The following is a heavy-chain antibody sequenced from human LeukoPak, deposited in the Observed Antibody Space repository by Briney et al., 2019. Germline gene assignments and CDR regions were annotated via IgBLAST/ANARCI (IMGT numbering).Heavy chain of an antibody. V-gene: IGHV3-33*03. CDR3: ASAQD. CDR1: GFTFSTYG. Sequence: GGSLRLSCVASGFTFSTYGMHWVRQAPGKGLEWVAIIWYDGSNKYYADSVKGRFTISRDNAKNSLSLQMNSLRAEDTAVYYCASAQDWGQGTLVTVSS. J-gene: IGHJ4*02. CDR2: IWYDGSNK.